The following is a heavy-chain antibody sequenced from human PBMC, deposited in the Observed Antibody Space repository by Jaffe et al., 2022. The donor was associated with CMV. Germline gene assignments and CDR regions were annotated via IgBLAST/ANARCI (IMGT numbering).Heavy chain of an antibody. Sequence: VQLLESGGGLVQPGGSLRLSCAASGFTFNIHDISWVRQAPGKGLEWVSDIGGSGLRTYYADSVKGRFSISRNNSNNTVYLQMNSLRAEDTAVYYCARVAGPRYGSGSSLPYYYYGMDVWGQGTTVTVSS. CDR1: GFTFNIHD. CDR2: IGGSGLRT. CDR3: ARVAGPRYGSGSSLPYYYYGMDV. V-gene: IGHV3-23*01. D-gene: IGHD3-10*01. J-gene: IGHJ6*02.